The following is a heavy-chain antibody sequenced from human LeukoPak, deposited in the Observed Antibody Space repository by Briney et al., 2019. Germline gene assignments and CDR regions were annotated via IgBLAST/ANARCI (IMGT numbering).Heavy chain of an antibody. V-gene: IGHV3-23*01. J-gene: IGHJ4*02. CDR2: ISGSGGST. Sequence: GGSLRLSCAASGFTFSRYSMNWVRQAPGKGLEWVSAISGSGGSTYYADSVKGRFTISRDNSKNTLYLQMNSLRAEDTAVYYCAKDWDLGYCSSTSCQYFDYWGQGTLVTVSS. CDR1: GFTFSRYS. CDR3: AKDWDLGYCSSTSCQYFDY. D-gene: IGHD2-2*01.